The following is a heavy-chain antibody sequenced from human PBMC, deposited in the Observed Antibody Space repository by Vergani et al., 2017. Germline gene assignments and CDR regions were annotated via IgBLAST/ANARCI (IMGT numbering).Heavy chain of an antibody. CDR1: GGSISSGGYY. Sequence: QVQLQESGPGLVKPSQTLSLTCTVSGGSISSGGYYWSWIRQHPGKGLEWIGYIYYSGSTYYNPSLKSRVTISVDTSKNQFSLKLSSVTAADTAVYYCARGQLVPGYYYYMDVWGKGTTVTVSS. V-gene: IGHV4-31*03. CDR3: ARGQLVPGYYYYMDV. D-gene: IGHD6-13*01. CDR2: IYYSGST. J-gene: IGHJ6*03.